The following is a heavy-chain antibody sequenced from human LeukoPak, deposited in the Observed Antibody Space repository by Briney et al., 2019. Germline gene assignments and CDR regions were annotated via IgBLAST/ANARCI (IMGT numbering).Heavy chain of an antibody. Sequence: SETLSLTCGVSGGSIRSTNWWSWVRQPPGQGLEWIGEISLTGETNYNPSLNGRVTMSVDTSKNQFSLKLSSVTAADTAVYYCARIGHEDYYFDYWGQGTLVTVSS. CDR1: GGSIRSTNW. V-gene: IGHV4-4*02. J-gene: IGHJ4*02. CDR2: ISLTGET. CDR3: ARIGHEDYYFDY.